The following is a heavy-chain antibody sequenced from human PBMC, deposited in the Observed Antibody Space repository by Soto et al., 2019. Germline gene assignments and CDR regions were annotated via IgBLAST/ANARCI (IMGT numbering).Heavy chain of an antibody. CDR2: INPNSGGT. CDR3: ARDQRDYVWGSYRYTRARGAFDI. Sequence: ASVKVSCKASGYTFTGYYMHWVRQAPGQGLEWMGWINPNSGGTNYEQKFQGWVTMTRDTSISTAYMELSRLRSDDTAVYYCARDQRDYVWGSYRYTRARGAFDIWGQGTMVTVSS. D-gene: IGHD3-16*02. V-gene: IGHV1-2*04. J-gene: IGHJ3*02. CDR1: GYTFTGYY.